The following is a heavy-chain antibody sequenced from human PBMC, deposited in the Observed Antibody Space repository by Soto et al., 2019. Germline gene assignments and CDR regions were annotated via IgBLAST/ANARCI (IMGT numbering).Heavy chain of an antibody. CDR3: ARLWCISTSCYSPNYYYGMDV. CDR2: TYPGDSDT. D-gene: IGHD2-2*01. Sequence: GESLKISCKGSGYSSTSYWIGWVRQMPGKGLEWMGITYPGDSDTRYSPSFQGQVTISADKSISTAYLQWSSLKASDTAMYYCARLWCISTSCYSPNYYYGMDVWGQGTTVTVSS. J-gene: IGHJ6*02. V-gene: IGHV5-51*01. CDR1: GYSSTSYW.